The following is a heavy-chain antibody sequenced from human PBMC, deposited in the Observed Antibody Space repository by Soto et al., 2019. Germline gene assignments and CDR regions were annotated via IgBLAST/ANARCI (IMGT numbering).Heavy chain of an antibody. V-gene: IGHV4-39*01. CDR2: IYYRGNT. CDR1: GDSINSDNYY. D-gene: IGHD2-21*02. Sequence: ETLSLTCSVSGDSINSDNYYWGWIRQPPGKGLEWIGSIYYRGNTYYNPSLKTRVTISLDKSKSQFSLKLNSVTAADSAVYFCAXXEGLXXISYYFDYWGQGTLXTVSS. CDR3: AXXEGLXXISYYFDY. J-gene: IGHJ4*02.